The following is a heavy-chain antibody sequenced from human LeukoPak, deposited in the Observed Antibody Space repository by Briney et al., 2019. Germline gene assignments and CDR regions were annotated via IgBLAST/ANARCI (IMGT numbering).Heavy chain of an antibody. V-gene: IGHV4-34*01. Sequence: SETLSLTCAVYGGSFSGYYWSWIRQPPGKGLEWIGDINHIGSTNYNPPLKSRLTISVGTTKNQFSLKPSSVTAADTAVYYCATGPRYSSSWYRSMGYFQHWGQGTLVTVSS. CDR2: INHIGST. D-gene: IGHD6-13*01. CDR1: GGSFSGYY. J-gene: IGHJ1*01. CDR3: ATGPRYSSSWYRSMGYFQH.